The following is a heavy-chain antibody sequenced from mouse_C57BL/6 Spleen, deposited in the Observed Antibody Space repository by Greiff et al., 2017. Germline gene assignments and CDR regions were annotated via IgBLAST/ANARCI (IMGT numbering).Heavy chain of an antibody. CDR3: AQGHWYFDV. CDR1: GYTFTSYW. Sequence: QVQLQQPGAELVKPGASVKLSCKASGYTFTSYWMQWVKQRPGQGLEWIGEIDPSDSYTNYNQKFKGKATLTVDTSSSTAYMQLSSLTSEDSAVYYCAQGHWYFDVWGKGTTVTVSS. V-gene: IGHV1-50*01. CDR2: IDPSDSYT. J-gene: IGHJ1*03.